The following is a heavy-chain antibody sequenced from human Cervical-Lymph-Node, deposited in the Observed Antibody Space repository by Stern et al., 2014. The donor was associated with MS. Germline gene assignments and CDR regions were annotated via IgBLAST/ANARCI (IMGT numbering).Heavy chain of an antibody. Sequence: VQLGESGGGVVQPGRSLRLACEASGFTFSTTGMHWVRQAPGKRLEWAAGLRFDGSNKQYGDSVKGRFTISRYNSKNSLYLQMKTLRTEDTAVYYCAKDLGYDFYGMDAWGEGTTVTVSS. V-gene: IGHV3-30*18. CDR3: AKDLGYDFYGMDA. J-gene: IGHJ6*04. CDR1: GFTFSTTG. CDR2: LRFDGSNK. D-gene: IGHD3-3*01.